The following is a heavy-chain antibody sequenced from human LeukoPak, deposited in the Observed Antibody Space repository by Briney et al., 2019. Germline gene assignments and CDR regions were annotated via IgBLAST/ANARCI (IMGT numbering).Heavy chain of an antibody. CDR3: ARDTATVFYYYMDV. J-gene: IGHJ6*03. Sequence: PSETLSLTCTVSGGSISSYYWSWIRQPPGKGLEWIGYIYYSGSTNYNPSLESRVTISVDTSKNQFSLKLSSVTAADTAVYYCARDTATVFYYYMDVWGKGTTVTVSS. D-gene: IGHD4-17*01. CDR1: GGSISSYY. CDR2: IYYSGST. V-gene: IGHV4-59*01.